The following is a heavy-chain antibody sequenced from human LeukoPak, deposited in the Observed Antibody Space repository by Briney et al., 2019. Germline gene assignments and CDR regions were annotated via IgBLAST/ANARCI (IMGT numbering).Heavy chain of an antibody. V-gene: IGHV4-4*07. CDR2: IYSSGST. CDR1: GDSISNYY. J-gene: IGHJ6*03. Sequence: PSETLSLTCTVSGDSISNYYWSWIRQPAGKGLEWLGRIYSSGSTDYNPSLKSRVTMSIGTSKSQVSLKLTSVTAADTAVYYCAKGEEGYDYWSRHYYYMDVWGKGTAVIVSS. CDR3: AKGEEGYDYWSRHYYYMDV. D-gene: IGHD3-3*01.